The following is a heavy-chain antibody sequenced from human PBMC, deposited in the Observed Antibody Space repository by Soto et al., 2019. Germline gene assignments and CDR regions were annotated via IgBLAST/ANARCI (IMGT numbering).Heavy chain of an antibody. CDR1: GFTFNSYG. V-gene: IGHV3-30*18. CDR2: ISHDGSKT. D-gene: IGHD3-22*01. J-gene: IGHJ4*02. CDR3: AKDIYYYSFSGYYVFAS. Sequence: QVQLVESGGGVVQPGRSLRLSCAASGFTFNSYGIHWVRQAPGKGLEWVAVISHDGSKTNYADSVKGRVTISRDNSKATVHLQMNSLRAEDTAVYYCAKDIYYYSFSGYYVFASWGQGTLVTVSS.